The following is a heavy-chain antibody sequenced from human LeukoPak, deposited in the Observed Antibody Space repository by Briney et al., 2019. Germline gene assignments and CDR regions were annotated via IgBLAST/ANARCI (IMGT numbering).Heavy chain of an antibody. V-gene: IGHV3-23*01. CDR1: GFTFSSYA. D-gene: IGHD2-15*01. CDR3: AKSGGSCSGGSCYYYYYMDV. Sequence: GGSLRLSCAASGFTFSSYASSWVRRAPGKGLEWVSTISGSGGSTYYADSVKGRFSISRDNSKNTLYLQMNSPRAEDTAVYYCAKSGGSCSGGSCYYYYYMDVWGKGTTVTVSS. CDR2: ISGSGGST. J-gene: IGHJ6*03.